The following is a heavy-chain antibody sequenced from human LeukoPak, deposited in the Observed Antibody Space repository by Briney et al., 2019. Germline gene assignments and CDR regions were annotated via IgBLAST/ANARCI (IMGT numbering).Heavy chain of an antibody. V-gene: IGHV4-30-2*01. CDR1: GGSISSGGYY. CDR2: IYHSGST. Sequence: SETLSLTCTVSGGSISSGGYYWSWIRQPPGKGLEWIGYIYHSGSTYYNPSLKSRVTISVDTSKNQFSLKLSSVTAADTAVYYCAREETKGGFDPWGQGTLVTVSS. J-gene: IGHJ5*02. D-gene: IGHD1-26*01. CDR3: AREETKGGFDP.